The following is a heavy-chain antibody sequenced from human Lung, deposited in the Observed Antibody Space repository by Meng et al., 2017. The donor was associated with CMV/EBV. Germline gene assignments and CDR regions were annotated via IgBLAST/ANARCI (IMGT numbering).Heavy chain of an antibody. D-gene: IGHD2-2*01. CDR2: IRSKANSYAT. Sequence: GESLKISCAASGFTFSGSAMHWVRQASGKGLEWVGRIRSKANSYATAYAASVKGRFTISRDDSKNTAYLQMNSLKTEDTAVYYCTGYCSSTSCLLYYYYGMGVWGQGTRVTVSS. CDR3: TGYCSSTSCLLYYYYGMGV. J-gene: IGHJ6*02. CDR1: GFTFSGSA. V-gene: IGHV3-73*01.